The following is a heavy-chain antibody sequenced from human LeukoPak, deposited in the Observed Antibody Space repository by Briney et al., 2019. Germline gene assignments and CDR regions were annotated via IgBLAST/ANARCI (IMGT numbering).Heavy chain of an antibody. V-gene: IGHV4-34*01. CDR3: AGGTPYIVVVPAAVFDY. J-gene: IGHJ4*02. Sequence: SETLSLTCAVYGGSFSGYYWSWIRQPPGKGLEWIGEINHGGSTNYNPSLKSRVTISVDTSKNQFSLKLSSVTAADTAVYYCAGGTPYIVVVPAAVFDYWGQGTLVTVSS. D-gene: IGHD2-2*01. CDR2: INHGGST. CDR1: GGSFSGYY.